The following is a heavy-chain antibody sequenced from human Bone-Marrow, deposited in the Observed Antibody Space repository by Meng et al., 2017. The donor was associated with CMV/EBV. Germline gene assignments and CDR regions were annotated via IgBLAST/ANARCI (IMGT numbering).Heavy chain of an antibody. CDR2: ISYDGSNK. CDR3: ARDATPWYIGSGSGTVYYGMDV. Sequence: GESLKISCAASGFTFSSYAMHWVRQAPGKGLEWVAVISYDGSNKYYADSVKGRFTISRDNSKNTLYLQMSSLGAEDTAVYYCARDATPWYIGSGSGTVYYGMDVWGQGTTVTVSS. J-gene: IGHJ6*02. CDR1: GFTFSSYA. V-gene: IGHV3-30-3*01. D-gene: IGHD3-10*01.